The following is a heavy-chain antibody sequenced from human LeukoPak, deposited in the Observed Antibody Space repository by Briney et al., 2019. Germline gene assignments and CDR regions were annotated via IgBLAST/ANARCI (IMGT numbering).Heavy chain of an antibody. J-gene: IGHJ2*01. CDR2: ISYDGSNK. V-gene: IGHV3-30*03. Sequence: QPGGSLRLSCAASGFTFSDYNMHWVRQAPGKGLEWVAVISYDGSNKYYADSVKGRFTISRDNSKSTLYLQMNSLRTEDTAVYYCARRWYFDLWGRGTLVTVSS. CDR1: GFTFSDYN. CDR3: ARRWYFDL.